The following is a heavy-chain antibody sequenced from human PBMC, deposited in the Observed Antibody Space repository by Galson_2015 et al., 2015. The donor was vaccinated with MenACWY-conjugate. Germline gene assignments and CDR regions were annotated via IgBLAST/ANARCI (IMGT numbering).Heavy chain of an antibody. D-gene: IGHD1-1*01. Sequence: SVKVSCKASGYTLTAYAMNWVRQAPGQGLEWMGWINTNTGNPTYAQGFTGRFAFPLDTSVSTAYLQISSLKAEDTAVYYCARDTGTGIFDSWGQGTLVTVSS. CDR2: INTNTGNP. V-gene: IGHV7-4-1*02. J-gene: IGHJ4*02. CDR3: ARDTGTGIFDS. CDR1: GYTLTAYA.